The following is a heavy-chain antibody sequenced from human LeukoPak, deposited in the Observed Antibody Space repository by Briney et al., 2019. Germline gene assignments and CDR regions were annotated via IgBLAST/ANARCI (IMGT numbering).Heavy chain of an antibody. J-gene: IGHJ4*02. CDR2: ISSSGTYI. V-gene: IGHV3-21*01. D-gene: IGHD3-10*01. Sequence: GGSLRLSCAASGFTFSSYSMHWVRQAPWKGLEWVSSISSSGTYIYYADSVKGRFTISRDNAKNSVHLQMNSLRAEDTAVYCCARDQGGSGGNWGQGTLVTVSS. CDR1: GFTFSSYS. CDR3: ARDQGGSGGN.